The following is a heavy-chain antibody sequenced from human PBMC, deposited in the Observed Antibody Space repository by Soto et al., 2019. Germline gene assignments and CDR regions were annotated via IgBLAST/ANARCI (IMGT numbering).Heavy chain of an antibody. V-gene: IGHV4-31*02. CDR2: SYYSGST. Sequence: QVQLQESGPGLVKPSQTLSLTWSVSGGSITTVGYLWSWIRQHPGKGLEWIGSSYYSGSTYHNPSLKSRVNISVDSSDKQFSLKLNYVTGEDTAVYYCARPPTVGHYVYYGMDVCGRGTTVIVYS. J-gene: IGHJ6*02. CDR3: ARPPTVGHYVYYGMDV. CDR1: GGSITTVGYL. D-gene: IGHD1-26*01.